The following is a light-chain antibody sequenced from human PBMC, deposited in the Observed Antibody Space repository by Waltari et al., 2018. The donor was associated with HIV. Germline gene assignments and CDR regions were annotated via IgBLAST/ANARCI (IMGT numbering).Light chain of an antibody. J-gene: IGLJ2*01. CDR3: ASNRLDYTLI. CDR2: DSN. Sequence: QSALTQPASVSGFLGQSINISCTGISTDSRFYQYVSWYQQYPGEIRRLIIVDSNTTPAGVCDQFSGSSAGNSASLTFAGLQSGDEAHYYCASNRLDYTLIFGGGTKLTVL. CDR1: STDSRFYQY. V-gene: IGLV2-14*03.